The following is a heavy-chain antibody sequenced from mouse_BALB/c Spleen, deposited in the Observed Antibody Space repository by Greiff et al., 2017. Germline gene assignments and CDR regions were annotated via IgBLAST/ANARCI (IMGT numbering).Heavy chain of an antibody. CDR2: ISYSGST. CDR1: GYSITSDYA. D-gene: IGHD1-1*01. Sequence: DVQLQESGPGLVKPSQSLSLTCTVTGYSITSDYAWNWIRQFPGNKLEWMGYISYSGSTSYNPSLKSRISITRDTSKNQFFLQLNSVTTEDTATYYCARGDWYGSSEFAYWGQGTLVTVSA. V-gene: IGHV3-2*02. J-gene: IGHJ3*01. CDR3: ARGDWYGSSEFAY.